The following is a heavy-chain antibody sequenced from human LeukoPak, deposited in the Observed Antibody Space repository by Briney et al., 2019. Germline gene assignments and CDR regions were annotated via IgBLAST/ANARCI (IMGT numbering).Heavy chain of an antibody. Sequence: SETLSLTCAVYGGSSSGYYWSWIRQPPGKGLEWIAEINHSGGTNYNASRRSRVTVYVDTSKNQFSLKLSSVTAADTAVYYCARGGGNLLPFFDPKYYYYMDVWGKGTTVTVSS. CDR1: GGSSSGYY. J-gene: IGHJ6*03. CDR3: ARGGGNLLPFFDPKYYYYMDV. V-gene: IGHV4-34*01. D-gene: IGHD3-9*01. CDR2: INHSGGT.